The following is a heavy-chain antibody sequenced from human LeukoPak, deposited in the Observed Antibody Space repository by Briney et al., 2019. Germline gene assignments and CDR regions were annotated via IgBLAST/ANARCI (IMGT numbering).Heavy chain of an antibody. CDR1: GFTFGNSW. D-gene: IGHD3-16*01. CDR2: INEDATTI. CDR3: VRDLVFVWTPGDDFDF. V-gene: IGHV3-74*01. Sequence: GGSLRLSCAASGFTFGNSWVHWVRQAPGKGLVWVSRINEDATTISYADSVKGRFIISRDNSKKSLYLQMNNLRAEDTAVYYCVRDLVFVWTPGDDFDFWGQGTLVTVSS. J-gene: IGHJ4*02.